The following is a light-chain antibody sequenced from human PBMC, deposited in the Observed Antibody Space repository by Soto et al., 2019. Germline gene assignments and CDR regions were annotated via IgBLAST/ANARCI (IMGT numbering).Light chain of an antibody. Sequence: DIQMTQSPSSLSASVGDRVTITCQASQDINNYLNWYQQKPGKAPKLLIYDASNLETGVPSRFTGGGSGTDFTFTINSLQPEDIATYYCQQYDNLPLTFGGGTKVEVK. CDR2: DAS. CDR3: QQYDNLPLT. J-gene: IGKJ4*01. CDR1: QDINNY. V-gene: IGKV1-33*01.